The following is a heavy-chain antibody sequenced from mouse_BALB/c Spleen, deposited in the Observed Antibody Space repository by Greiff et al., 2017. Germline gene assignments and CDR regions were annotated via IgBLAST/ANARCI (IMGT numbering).Heavy chain of an antibody. V-gene: IGHV1-15*01. Sequence: VQLQQSGAELVRPGASVTLSCKASGYTFTDYEMHWVKQTPVHGLEWIGAIDPETGGTAYNQKFKGKATLTADKSSSTAYMELRSLTSEDSAVYYCTPYYGYGYGGQGTTLTVSS. CDR3: TPYYGYGY. J-gene: IGHJ2*01. CDR2: IDPETGGT. D-gene: IGHD1-2*01. CDR1: GYTFTDYE.